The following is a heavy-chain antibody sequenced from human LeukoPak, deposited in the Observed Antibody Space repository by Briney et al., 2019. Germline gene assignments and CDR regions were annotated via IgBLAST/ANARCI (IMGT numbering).Heavy chain of an antibody. CDR3: AKDKGIAAAGPEAFDY. J-gene: IGHJ4*02. V-gene: IGHV3-23*01. D-gene: IGHD6-13*01. Sequence: GGSLRLSCAASGVTFSSYAMSWVRQAPGKGLEWVSGISSSGSSTYYEDSVKGRFTISRDNSKNTLYLQMNSLRAEDAAVYYCAKDKGIAAAGPEAFDYWGQGTLVTVSS. CDR2: ISSSGSST. CDR1: GVTFSSYA.